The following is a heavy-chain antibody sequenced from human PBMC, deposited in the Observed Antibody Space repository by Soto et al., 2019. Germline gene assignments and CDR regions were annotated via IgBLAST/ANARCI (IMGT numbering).Heavy chain of an antibody. CDR1: GITATNGH. CDR2: IFSDDNT. D-gene: IGHD4-17*01. V-gene: IGHV3-53*01. J-gene: IGHJ4*02. Sequence: GGSLRLSCAASGITATNGHMSWVRQAPGKGLEWVSVIFSDDNTYYADSVKGRFTISRDTSKSTVYLQMNSLRAEDTAVYYCARDWNGDKYFDFWDQGSLVTVSS. CDR3: ARDWNGDKYFDF.